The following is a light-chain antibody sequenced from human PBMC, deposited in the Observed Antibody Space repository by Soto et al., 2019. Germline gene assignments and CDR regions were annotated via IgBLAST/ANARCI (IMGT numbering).Light chain of an antibody. J-gene: IGLJ1*01. CDR3: CSYAGSSTYV. Sequence: SGFPGPASLIFWTGSSSDVGSYNLVSWYQQHPGKAPKLMIYEGSKRPSGVSNRFSGSKSGNTASLTISGLQAEDEADYYCCSYAGSSTYVFGTGTKVTVL. CDR2: EGS. V-gene: IGLV2-23*01. CDR1: SSDVGSYNL.